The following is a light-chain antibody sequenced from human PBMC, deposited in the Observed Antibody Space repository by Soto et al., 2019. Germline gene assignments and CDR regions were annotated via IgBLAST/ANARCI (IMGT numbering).Light chain of an antibody. CDR3: SSYTSTSTVV. CDR2: DVS. CDR1: SSDIGGYNY. J-gene: IGLJ2*01. V-gene: IGLV2-14*03. Sequence: QSALTQPASVSGSPGQSITISCTGTSSDIGGYNYVSWYQRHPGKATKLMIYDVSNRPSGVSNRFSGSTSGNTASLTISGLQAEDEADYYCSSYTSTSTVVFGGGTKLTVL.